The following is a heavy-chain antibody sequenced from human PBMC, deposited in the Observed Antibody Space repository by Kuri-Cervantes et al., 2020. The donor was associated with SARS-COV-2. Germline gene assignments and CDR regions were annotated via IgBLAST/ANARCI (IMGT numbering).Heavy chain of an antibody. D-gene: IGHD3-22*01. Sequence: GESLKISCAASGFNFSRTDMHWVRQAPGKGLEWVAVISHDGKNKKCIASGKGRFTISRDNSQNTLYLHMKSLRSEDTAMYYCAKDRSGYYQYWGQGTLVTVSS. J-gene: IGHJ4*02. CDR2: ISHDGKNK. V-gene: IGHV3-30*18. CDR1: GFNFSRTD. CDR3: AKDRSGYYQY.